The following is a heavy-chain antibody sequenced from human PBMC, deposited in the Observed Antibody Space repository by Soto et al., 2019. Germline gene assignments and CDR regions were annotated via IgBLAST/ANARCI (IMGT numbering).Heavy chain of an antibody. CDR1: GDSFNDYY. CDR3: ARESGEATATLYYYYFYMDV. CDR2: INPNGGVT. Sequence: QVQLVQSGAEVRKPGASVTGSCRSSGDSFNDYYIHWVRQAPGQGFEWMGWINPNGGVTKYAQKFQGWVSMTRDTSIRTDYMQLSRLRSDDTAVYYCARESGEATATLYYYYFYMDVWGTGTTVTVSS. V-gene: IGHV1-2*04. J-gene: IGHJ6*03. D-gene: IGHD5-12*01.